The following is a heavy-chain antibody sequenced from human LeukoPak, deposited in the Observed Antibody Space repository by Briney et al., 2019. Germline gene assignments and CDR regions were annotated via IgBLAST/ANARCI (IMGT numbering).Heavy chain of an antibody. CDR2: ISSSSEYI. V-gene: IGHV3-21*01. CDR3: TVGRGNIITIFRVCYY. D-gene: IGHD2/OR15-2a*01. Sequence: PGGSLRLSCVVYGLTFTSTSMAWVRRAPGKGLEWVASISSSSEYIFQKDSLKGRFTIYRDDHKHSVFVDLNNVTPDHTAVYYCTVGRGNIITIFRVCYYWGEGTQVIVSS. CDR1: GLTFTSTS. J-gene: IGHJ4*02.